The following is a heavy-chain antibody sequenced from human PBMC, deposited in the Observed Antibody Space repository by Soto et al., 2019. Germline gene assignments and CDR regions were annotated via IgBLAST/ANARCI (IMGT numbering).Heavy chain of an antibody. V-gene: IGHV1-69*13. CDR2: IIPIFGTA. Sequence: SVKVSCKASGGTFSSYAISWVRQAPGQGLEWMGGIIPIFGTANYAQKFQGRVTITADESTSTAYMELSSLRSEDTAVYYCARGPGDDFWSRTSTQYYYMDFWGKGTTVTVSS. CDR1: GGTFSSYA. D-gene: IGHD3-3*01. CDR3: ARGPGDDFWSRTSTQYYYMDF. J-gene: IGHJ6*03.